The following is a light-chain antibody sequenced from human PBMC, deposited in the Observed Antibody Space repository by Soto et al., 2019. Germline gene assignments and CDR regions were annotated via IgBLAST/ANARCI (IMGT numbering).Light chain of an antibody. CDR2: DAS. CDR3: QQYNSYGT. Sequence: DIQMTQSPSTLSASVGDRVTITCRASQSIDSSLAWYQQKPRKDPKLLIYDASTLESGVPSRFSGSGLGTEFALTISSLQPDDFATFYCQQYNSYGTFGQGTKVDIK. J-gene: IGKJ2*01. CDR1: QSIDSS. V-gene: IGKV1-5*01.